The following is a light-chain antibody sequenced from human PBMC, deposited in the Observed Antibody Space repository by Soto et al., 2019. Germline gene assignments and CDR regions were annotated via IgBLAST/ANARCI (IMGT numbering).Light chain of an antibody. CDR2: EVS. CDR3: SSHTSYSTRV. Sequence: QSALTQPASGSGSPGQSIAISCTGTSSDVGGYNYVSWYQQHPGKAPKLMIHEVSNRPSGISDRFAGSKSGNTASLTISGLQADDEAYYYCSSHTSYSTRVFGTGTKVTVL. V-gene: IGLV2-14*01. J-gene: IGLJ1*01. CDR1: SSDVGGYNY.